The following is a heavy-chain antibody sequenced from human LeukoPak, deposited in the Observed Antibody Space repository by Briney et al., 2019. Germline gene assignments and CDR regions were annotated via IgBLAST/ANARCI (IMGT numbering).Heavy chain of an antibody. CDR3: ARADYDSSGYCYDSWFDP. D-gene: IGHD3-22*01. V-gene: IGHV3-21*01. CDR1: GFTFSSYS. J-gene: IGHJ5*02. Sequence: GGSLRLSCAASGFTFSSYSMNWVRQAPGKGLEWVSSISSSSSYIYYADSVKGRFTLSRDNAKNSLYLQMNRLRAEDTAVYYCARADYDSSGYCYDSWFDPWGQGTLVTVSS. CDR2: ISSSSSYI.